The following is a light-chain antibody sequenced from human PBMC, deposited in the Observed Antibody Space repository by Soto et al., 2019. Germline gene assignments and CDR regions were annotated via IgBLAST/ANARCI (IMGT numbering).Light chain of an antibody. J-gene: IGKJ2*01. CDR2: GVS. V-gene: IGKV3-20*01. CDR3: HQYASYT. CDR1: QSVSSNY. Sequence: EIVLTQSPGTLSLSPGERATLSCRASQSVSSNYLAWYQQKPGQAPRLLIYGVSSRATGIPDRFSGSGSGTDFTLTISRLEPEDFAVYYCHQYASYTFGQGTKLEIK.